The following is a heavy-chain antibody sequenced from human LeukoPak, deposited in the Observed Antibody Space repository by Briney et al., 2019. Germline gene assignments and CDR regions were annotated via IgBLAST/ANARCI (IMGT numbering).Heavy chain of an antibody. CDR2: IYPGDSDT. CDR1: GYSFTRYW. CDR3: ARQTSSGHLDY. Sequence: GESLKISCKGSGYSFTRYWIGWVRQMPGKGLEWMGIIYPGDSDTRYSPSFQGQVTISADKSINTAYLQWSSLKASDTTVYYCARQTSSGHLDYWAREPWSPSPQ. D-gene: IGHD3-22*01. J-gene: IGHJ4*02. V-gene: IGHV5-51*01.